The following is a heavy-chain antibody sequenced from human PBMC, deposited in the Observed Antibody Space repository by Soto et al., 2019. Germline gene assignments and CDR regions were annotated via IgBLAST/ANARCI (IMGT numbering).Heavy chain of an antibody. V-gene: IGHV1-69*01. CDR2: IIPLFGTT. Sequence: QVQVVQSGVEVRRPGSSVKVSCKASGDTFKNCVISWVRQAPGQGLEWMGGIIPLFGTTDFAQRFQGRLTITTDESTTTDYMELSRLRSADTATYYWAAELGFGKVSVVCGQGTTVIVSS. CDR1: GDTFKNCV. D-gene: IGHD7-27*01. J-gene: IGHJ6*02. CDR3: AAELGFGKVSVV.